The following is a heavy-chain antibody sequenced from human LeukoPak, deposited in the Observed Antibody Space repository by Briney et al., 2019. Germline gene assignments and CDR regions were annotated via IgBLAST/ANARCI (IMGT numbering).Heavy chain of an antibody. CDR1: GFAFSSYS. D-gene: IGHD1-1*01. Sequence: PGGSLRLSCAASGFAFSSYSMNWVRQAPGKGLEWVSYISSSSSTIYYADSVKGRFTISRDNAKNSLYLQMNSLRAEDTAVYFCAKDRDGTDYWGQGNLVTVSS. V-gene: IGHV3-48*01. CDR3: AKDRDGTDY. CDR2: ISSSSSTI. J-gene: IGHJ4*02.